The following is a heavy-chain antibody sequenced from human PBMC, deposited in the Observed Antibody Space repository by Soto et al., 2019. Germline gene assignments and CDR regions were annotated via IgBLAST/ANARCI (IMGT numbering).Heavy chain of an antibody. Sequence: EVQLVESGGGLVQPGGSLRLSCAASGFTVSSNYMSWVRQAPGKGLEWVSVIYSGGSTYYADSVKGRFTIARDNSKTTLYLQRNSLRAEDTAVYYCARDRIPTGMDVWGPGTTVTASS. J-gene: IGHJ6*02. CDR2: IYSGGST. CDR1: GFTVSSNY. V-gene: IGHV3-66*01. CDR3: ARDRIPTGMDV.